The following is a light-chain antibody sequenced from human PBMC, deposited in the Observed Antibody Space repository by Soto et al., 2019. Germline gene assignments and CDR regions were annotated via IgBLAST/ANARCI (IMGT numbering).Light chain of an antibody. CDR3: TSYTTSSTYV. Sequence: QAVLTQPASVSGSPGQSIAISCTGTSSDVGFYNYVSWYQQHPGKAPKLMVYDVNNRPSGVSNRFSGSKSGNTASLTISGLQAEDEADYYCTSYTTSSTYVFGTGT. CDR2: DVN. CDR1: SSDVGFYNY. V-gene: IGLV2-14*03. J-gene: IGLJ1*01.